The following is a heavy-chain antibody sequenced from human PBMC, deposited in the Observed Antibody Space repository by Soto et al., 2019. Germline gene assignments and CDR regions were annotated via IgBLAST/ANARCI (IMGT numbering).Heavy chain of an antibody. V-gene: IGHV3-9*01. CDR3: AKDRNGAAAAPFDY. Sequence: EVQLVESGGGLVQPGRSLRLSCAASGFTFDDYAIHWVRQVPGKGLEWVSGISWNSDSRIYADSVKGRFTISRDNAKNSLYLQMNRLRAEDTALYYCAKDRNGAAAAPFDYWGQGTLVTVAS. CDR1: GFTFDDYA. J-gene: IGHJ4*02. D-gene: IGHD6-13*01. CDR2: ISWNSDSR.